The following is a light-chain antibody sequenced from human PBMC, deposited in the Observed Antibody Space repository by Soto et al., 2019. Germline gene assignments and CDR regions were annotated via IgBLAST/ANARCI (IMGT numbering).Light chain of an antibody. CDR1: SPNIGNNY. J-gene: IGLJ1*01. CDR2: ENN. V-gene: IGLV1-51*02. CDR3: GTWGNSRSAEV. Sequence: QSVLTQPPSVSAAPGQKVTISCSGSSPNIGNNYVSWYQQLPGTAPKLVIYENNKRPSEIPDRFSGSKSDTSATLGITGLQTGDEADYYCGTWGNSRSAEVFGTGTKLTVL.